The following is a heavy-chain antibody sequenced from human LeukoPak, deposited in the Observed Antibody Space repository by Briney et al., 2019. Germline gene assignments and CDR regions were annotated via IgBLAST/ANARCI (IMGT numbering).Heavy chain of an antibody. CDR3: ARGIVGANFDY. D-gene: IGHD1-26*01. J-gene: IGHJ4*02. CDR2: IIHIFGTA. CDR1: GGTFSSYA. Sequence: SVKVSCKASGGTFSSYAISWVRQAPGQGLEWMGGIIHIFGTANYAQKFQGRVTITTDESTSTAYMELSSVRSEDTAVYYCARGIVGANFDYWGQGTLVTVSS. V-gene: IGHV1-69*05.